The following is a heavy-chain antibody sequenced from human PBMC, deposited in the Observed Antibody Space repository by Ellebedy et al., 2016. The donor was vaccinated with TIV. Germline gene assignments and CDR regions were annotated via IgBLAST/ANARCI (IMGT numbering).Heavy chain of an antibody. Sequence: GGSLRLSCAASGFNFRSYWMTWVRQAPGKGLEWVAKIRQEGDEIYYVESVKGRFTISRDNAKNSLFLQMNSRRGEATAIYYCAMHTSYGDYAVQVNPWFDPWGQGTLVTVSS. J-gene: IGHJ5*02. V-gene: IGHV3-7*01. CDR2: IRQEGDEI. CDR3: AMHTSYGDYAVQVNPWFDP. D-gene: IGHD4-17*01. CDR1: GFNFRSYW.